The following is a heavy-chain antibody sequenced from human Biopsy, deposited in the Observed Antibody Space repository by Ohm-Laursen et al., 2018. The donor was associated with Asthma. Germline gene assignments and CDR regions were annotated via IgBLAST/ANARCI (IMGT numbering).Heavy chain of an antibody. V-gene: IGHV1-18*01. J-gene: IGHJ6*02. CDR3: ARAVDYSHYYGIDV. D-gene: IGHD3-10*01. CDR2: ISVYNGNT. CDR1: GYTFNRAG. Sequence: ASVKVSCKASGYTFNRAGITWVRQAPGQGLEWVGWISVYNGNTKVAQKLQDRVTMITDTSTSTAYMELRSLRSDDTAVYFCARAVDYSHYYGIDVWGQGTTVTVS.